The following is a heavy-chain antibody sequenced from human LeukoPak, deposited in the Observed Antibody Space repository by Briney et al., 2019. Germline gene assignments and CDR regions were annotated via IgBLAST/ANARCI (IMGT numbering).Heavy chain of an antibody. CDR2: IYYSGST. V-gene: IGHV4-59*01. J-gene: IGHJ4*02. D-gene: IGHD3-3*01. CDR3: ARSIFGMATDYFDY. CDR1: GGSISSYY. Sequence: KASGTLSLTCTVSGGSISSYYWSWIRLPPGKGLEWIGYIYYSGSTNYNPSLKSRVTISVDTSKNQFSLKLSSVTAADTAVYCCARSIFGMATDYFDYWGQGALVTVSS.